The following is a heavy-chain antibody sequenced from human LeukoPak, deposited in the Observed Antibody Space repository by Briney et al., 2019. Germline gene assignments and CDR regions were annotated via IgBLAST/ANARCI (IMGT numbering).Heavy chain of an antibody. J-gene: IGHJ3*02. V-gene: IGHV4-39*01. CDR1: GGSISSCSYY. Sequence: SETLSLTCTVSGGSISSCSYYWGWIRQPPGKVLGWIGSIYCSGRTYYNPSLKSRATISVDTYKNQFSLKLSSVTAADTAVYYCAKSGYCGGDCYYAFDIWGQGTMVTVSS. CDR3: AKSGYCGGDCYYAFDI. CDR2: IYCSGRT. D-gene: IGHD2-21*02.